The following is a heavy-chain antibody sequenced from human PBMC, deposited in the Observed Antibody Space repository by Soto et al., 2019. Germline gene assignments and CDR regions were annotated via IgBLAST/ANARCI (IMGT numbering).Heavy chain of an antibody. D-gene: IGHD2-21*02. J-gene: IGHJ3*02. CDR3: ARHLPYCGGDCFSAFDI. CDR2: IYYSGST. Sequence: SETLSLTCTVSGGSISSYYWSWIRQPPGKGLEWIGYIYYSGSTNYNPSLKSRVTISVDTSKNQLSQKLGAGTAADTAVYYCARHLPYCGGDCFSAFDIWGQGTMVTVSS. V-gene: IGHV4-59*08. CDR1: GGSISSYY.